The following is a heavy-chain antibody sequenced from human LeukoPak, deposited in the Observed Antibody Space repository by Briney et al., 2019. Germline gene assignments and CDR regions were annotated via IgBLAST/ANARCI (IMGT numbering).Heavy chain of an antibody. CDR1: GFTFSNAW. CDR2: IKSKTDGGTT. J-gene: IGHJ4*02. V-gene: IGHV3-15*01. D-gene: IGHD2-2*01. Sequence: GGSLRLSCAAYGFTFSNAWISWVRQAPGKGLEWVGRIKSKTDGGTTDYAAPVKGRFTISRDDSKNTLYLQMNSLKTEDTAVYYCTTYIVVVPAAARWGQGTLVTVSS. CDR3: TTYIVVVPAAAR.